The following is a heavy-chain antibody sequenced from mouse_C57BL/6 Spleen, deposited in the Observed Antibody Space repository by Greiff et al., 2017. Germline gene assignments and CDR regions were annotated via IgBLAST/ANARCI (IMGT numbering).Heavy chain of an antibody. V-gene: IGHV1-55*01. CDR3: ARGYYGSSYVSAMDY. J-gene: IGHJ4*01. CDR1: GYTFTSYW. D-gene: IGHD1-1*01. CDR2: IYPGSGST. Sequence: VQLQQPGAELVKPGASVKMSCKASGYTFTSYWITWVKQRPGQGLEWIGDIYPGSGSTNYNEKFKSKATLTVDTSSSTAYMQLSSLTSEDSAVYYCARGYYGSSYVSAMDYWGQGTSVTVSS.